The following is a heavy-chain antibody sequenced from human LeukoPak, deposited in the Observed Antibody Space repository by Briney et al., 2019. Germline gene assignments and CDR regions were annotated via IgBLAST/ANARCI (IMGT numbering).Heavy chain of an antibody. D-gene: IGHD6-13*01. CDR3: ARLRPYSSDWYAYYGMDV. CDR2: IKHDGTQN. V-gene: IGHV3-7*04. J-gene: IGHJ6*02. Sequence: GGSLRLSCAASEFIFSNYWMSWVRQAPGKGLEWVANIKHDGTQNYYVDSVKGRFTISRDNAKNSLYLQMNSLRAEETAVYYCARLRPYSSDWYAYYGMDVWGQGTTVTVSS. CDR1: EFIFSNYW.